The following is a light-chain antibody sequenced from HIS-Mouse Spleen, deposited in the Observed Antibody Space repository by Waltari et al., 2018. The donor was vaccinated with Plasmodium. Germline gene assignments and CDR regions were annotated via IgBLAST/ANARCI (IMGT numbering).Light chain of an antibody. V-gene: IGLV3-10*01. J-gene: IGLJ3*02. CDR3: YSTDSSGNHRV. CDR2: EDS. CDR1: ALPKKY. Sequence: SYELTQPPSVSVSPGQTAMLTCSGDALPKKYAYWYQQKSGQAPGLVIYEDSKRPSGIPERFSGSSSGTMATLTISGAQVEDEADYYCYSTDSSGNHRVFGGGTKLTVL.